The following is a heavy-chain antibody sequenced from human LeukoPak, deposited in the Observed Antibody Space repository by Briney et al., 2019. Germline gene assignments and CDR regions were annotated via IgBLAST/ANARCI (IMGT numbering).Heavy chain of an antibody. Sequence: GGSLRLSCAASGFTFSSDAMTWVRQAPGKGLEWISAISGSGGSTYYADSVKGRFTISRDNSKNTLYLQMNSLRAEDTAVYYCAKDLAGTTVVDYWGQGTLVTVSS. J-gene: IGHJ4*02. D-gene: IGHD1-1*01. CDR2: ISGSGGST. CDR3: AKDLAGTTVVDY. V-gene: IGHV3-23*01. CDR1: GFTFSSDA.